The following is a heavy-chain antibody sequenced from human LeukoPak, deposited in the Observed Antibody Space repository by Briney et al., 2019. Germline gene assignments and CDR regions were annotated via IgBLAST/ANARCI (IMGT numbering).Heavy chain of an antibody. J-gene: IGHJ3*02. D-gene: IGHD3-3*01. CDR2: IIPILGIA. CDR1: GGTFISYA. CDR3: ARSVRPSDFDI. Sequence: SVKVSCKASGGTFISYAISWVRQAPGQGLEWMGRIIPILGIANYAQKFQGRVTITADKSTSTAYMELSSLRSEDTAVYYCARSVRPSDFDIWGQGTMVTASS. V-gene: IGHV1-69*04.